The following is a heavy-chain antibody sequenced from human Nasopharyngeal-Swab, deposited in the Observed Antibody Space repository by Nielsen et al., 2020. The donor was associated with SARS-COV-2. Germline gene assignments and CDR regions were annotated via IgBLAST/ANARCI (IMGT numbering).Heavy chain of an antibody. CDR3: ARTGGVLRFLEWLPNWFEP. D-gene: IGHD3-3*01. CDR2: ISSSSSYT. V-gene: IGHV3-11*06. Sequence: GGSLRLSCVASGFTFSDYFMSWIRQAPGQGLEWVSYISSSSSYTNYADSVKGRFTISRDNAKNSLYLQMNSLRAEDTAVYYCARTGGVLRFLEWLPNWFEPWGQGTLVIVSS. J-gene: IGHJ5*02. CDR1: GFTFSDYF.